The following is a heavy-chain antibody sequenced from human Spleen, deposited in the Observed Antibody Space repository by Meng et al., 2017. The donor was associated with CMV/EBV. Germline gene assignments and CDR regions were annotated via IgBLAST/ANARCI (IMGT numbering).Heavy chain of an antibody. CDR2: LNPDSGTT. V-gene: IGHV1-2*02. Sequence: SGYPLNDHYIHWVRQAPGQGLEWMGWLNPDSGTTKYAQKFQDRVTLTRDMSINTAYMDLSRLKFDDTAVYFCARAQAIGAANWFDPWGQGTLVTVSS. D-gene: IGHD6-13*01. CDR3: ARAQAIGAANWFDP. J-gene: IGHJ5*02. CDR1: GYPLNDHY.